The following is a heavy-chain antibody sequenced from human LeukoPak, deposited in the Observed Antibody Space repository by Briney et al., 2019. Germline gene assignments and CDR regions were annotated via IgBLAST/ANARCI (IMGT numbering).Heavy chain of an antibody. CDR3: ARVGELEPFDY. CDR1: GGSISSGGYC. D-gene: IGHD1-1*01. Sequence: PSQTLSLTCTVSGGSISSGGYCWSWIRQHPGKGLEWIGYIYYSGSTYYNPSLKSRVTISVDTSKNQFSLKLSSVTAADTAVYYCARVGELEPFDYWGQGTLVTVSS. V-gene: IGHV4-31*03. CDR2: IYYSGST. J-gene: IGHJ4*02.